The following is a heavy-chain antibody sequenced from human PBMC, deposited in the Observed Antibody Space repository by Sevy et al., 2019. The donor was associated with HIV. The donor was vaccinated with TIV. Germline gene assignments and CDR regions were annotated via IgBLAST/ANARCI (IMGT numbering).Heavy chain of an antibody. CDR3: ATNTDYGDSDY. CDR1: GYTLTELS. CDR2: VDTEDGET. D-gene: IGHD4-17*01. J-gene: IGHJ4*02. Sequence: ASVKVSCKVSGYTLTELSMHWVRQAPGKGLEWMGSVDTEDGETLYAQKFQGRVTMTEDTSTDTAYMELSSLRSEDTAVYYCATNTDYGDSDYWGQGTLVTASS. V-gene: IGHV1-24*01.